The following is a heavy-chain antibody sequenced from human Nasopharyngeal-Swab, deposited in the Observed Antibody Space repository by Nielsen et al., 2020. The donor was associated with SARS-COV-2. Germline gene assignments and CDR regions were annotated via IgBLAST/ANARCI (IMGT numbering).Heavy chain of an antibody. Sequence: GGSLRLSCAASGFTFDDYAMHWVRQAQGKGLEWVSGISWNSGSIGYADSVKGRFTISRDNAKNSLYLQMNSLRAEDTALYYCAKDRAVTYYYYGMDVWGQGTTVTVSS. D-gene: IGHD2/OR15-2a*01. CDR2: ISWNSGSI. J-gene: IGHJ6*02. CDR3: AKDRAVTYYYYGMDV. V-gene: IGHV3-9*01. CDR1: GFTFDDYA.